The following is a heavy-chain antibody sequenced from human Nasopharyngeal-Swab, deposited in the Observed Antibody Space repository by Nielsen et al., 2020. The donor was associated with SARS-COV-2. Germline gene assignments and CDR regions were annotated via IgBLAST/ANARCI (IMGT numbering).Heavy chain of an antibody. CDR1: GFSFNNYG. J-gene: IGHJ3*02. CDR2: ISYEGSKK. D-gene: IGHD3-10*01. V-gene: IGHV3-30*18. Sequence: GESLKISCTASGFSFNNYGMHWVRQAPGKGLEWVAVISYEGSKKYYAESVEGRFTISRDYSKSTLYLRMNSLRPEDTAMYYCAKANVLFWFGQFKNDGFDIWGQGTMVAVSS. CDR3: AKANVLFWFGQFKNDGFDI.